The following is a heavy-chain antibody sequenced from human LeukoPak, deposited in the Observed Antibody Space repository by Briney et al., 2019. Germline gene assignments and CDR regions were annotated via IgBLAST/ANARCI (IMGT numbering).Heavy chain of an antibody. J-gene: IGHJ6*03. CDR3: ARDPGSYNMDV. CDR1: GGSINTYY. V-gene: IGHV4-59*01. Sequence: SDTLSLTCTVSGGSINTYYWSWIRQPPGKGREWIGYIYYSGSTNYNPSLKSRVTISIDTSNNHFSLKLSSVTEADTAVYYCARDPGSYNMDVWGKGTTGTVSS. D-gene: IGHD3-10*01. CDR2: IYYSGST.